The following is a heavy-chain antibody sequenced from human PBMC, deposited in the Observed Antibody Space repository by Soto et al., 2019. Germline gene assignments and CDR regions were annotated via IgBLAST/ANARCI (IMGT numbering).Heavy chain of an antibody. D-gene: IGHD1-20*01. CDR3: YKRAGRRTMSPHYFDY. V-gene: IGHV4-59*01. J-gene: IGHJ4*02. CDR1: GGSISSSY. Sequence: QVQLQESGPGVVKPSETLSLTCTVSGGSISSSYWSWVRQPPGKGLEWIGYVHESGRTNYNHSLTRRGSMLVDTSNNPTTRELSYVTAADTAVSSRYKRAGRRTMSPHYFDYWGQGTLVAVSS. CDR2: VHESGRT.